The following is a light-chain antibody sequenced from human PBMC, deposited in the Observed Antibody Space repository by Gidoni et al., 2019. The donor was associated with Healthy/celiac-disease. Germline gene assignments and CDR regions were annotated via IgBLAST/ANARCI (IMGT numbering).Light chain of an antibody. CDR3: LQDYNYPWT. J-gene: IGKJ1*01. Sequence: AIQMTQSPPSLSASVGDRVTITCRASQGIRNDLGWYQQKQGKAPKHLIYAASSLQSGVPSRFSGSGSGTDFTLTISSLQPEDFATDYCLQDYNYPWTFGQGTKVEIK. CDR2: AAS. V-gene: IGKV1-6*01. CDR1: QGIRND.